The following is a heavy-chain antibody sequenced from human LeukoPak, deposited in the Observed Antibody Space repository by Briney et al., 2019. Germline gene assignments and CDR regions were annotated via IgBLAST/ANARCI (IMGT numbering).Heavy chain of an antibody. CDR1: GFTFSSYS. D-gene: IGHD3-22*01. V-gene: IGHV3-48*01. CDR2: ISSSSSTI. J-gene: IGHJ3*02. CDR3: ARERPTYYYDSSGLGI. Sequence: GGSLRLSCAASGFTFSSYSMNWVRQAPGKGLEWVSYISSSSSTIYYADSVKGRFTISRDNAKNSLYLQMNSLRAEDTAVYYCARERPTYYYDSSGLGIWGQGTMVTVSS.